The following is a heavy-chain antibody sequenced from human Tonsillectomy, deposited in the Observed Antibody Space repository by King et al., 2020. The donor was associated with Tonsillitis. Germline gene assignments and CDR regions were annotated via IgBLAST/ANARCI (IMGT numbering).Heavy chain of an antibody. CDR3: AKGGQWFGEFLPPFDP. V-gene: IGHV3-23*04. CDR2: ISGSGGST. Sequence: VQLVESGGGLVQPGGSLRLSCAASGFTFSSSAMTWVRQAPGKGLEWVSVISGSGGSTYYADSVKGRFTISRDNSKNTLYLQMTSLIAEDTALYYCAKGGQWFGEFLPPFDPWGQGTLVTVSS. D-gene: IGHD3-10*01. CDR1: GFTFSSSA. J-gene: IGHJ5*02.